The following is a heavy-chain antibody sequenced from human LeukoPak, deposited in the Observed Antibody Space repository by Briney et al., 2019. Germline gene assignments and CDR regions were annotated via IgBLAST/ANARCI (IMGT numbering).Heavy chain of an antibody. CDR2: ISWNSGSI. J-gene: IGHJ6*03. D-gene: IGHD2-2*01. CDR3: AKEGCSSTSCPYYYYYYMDV. CDR1: GSTFDDYG. Sequence: GRSLRLSCAASGSTFDDYGMHSVRQAPGKGLEWVSGISWNSGSIGYADSVKGRFTISRDNAKNSLYLQMNSLRAEDMALYYCAKEGCSSTSCPYYYYYYMDVWGKGTTVTVSS. V-gene: IGHV3-9*03.